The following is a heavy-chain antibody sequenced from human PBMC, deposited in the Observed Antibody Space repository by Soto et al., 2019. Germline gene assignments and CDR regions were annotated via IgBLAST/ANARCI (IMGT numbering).Heavy chain of an antibody. D-gene: IGHD6-19*01. CDR2: ISYDGSNT. V-gene: IGHV3-30*18. CDR3: AKDWGSSGWFNWFDP. Sequence: QVQLVESGGGVVQPGRSLRLSCVASGFTLSSTGMHWVRQAPGKGLEWVAMISYDGSNTFYADSVKGRFTISRDNSWNTLYLQMDSLRPEVTSVYYCAKDWGSSGWFNWFDPWGQGTLVTVSS. CDR1: GFTLSSTG. J-gene: IGHJ5*02.